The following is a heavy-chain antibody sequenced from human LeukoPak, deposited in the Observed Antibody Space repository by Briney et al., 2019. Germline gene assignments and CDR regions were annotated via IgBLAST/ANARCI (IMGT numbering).Heavy chain of an antibody. CDR2: MNQGGSET. CDR3: ARDGLAGGFDY. Sequence: GGSLRLSCAASGFTFGRHWMSWVRQAPGKGLEWVAHMNQGGSETTNVDSVKGRFTISRDDAKNLVFLQMNSLRVEDTAVYYCARDGLAGGFDYWGQGILVTVSS. CDR1: GFTFGRHW. J-gene: IGHJ4*02. D-gene: IGHD6-19*01. V-gene: IGHV3-7*01.